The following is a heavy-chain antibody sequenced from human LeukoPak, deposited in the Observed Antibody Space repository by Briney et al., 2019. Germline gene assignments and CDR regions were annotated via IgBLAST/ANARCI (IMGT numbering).Heavy chain of an antibody. J-gene: IGHJ4*02. CDR3: AGSGTVTTLPDY. V-gene: IGHV4-59*11. CDR1: GDSMENHY. CDR2: KYWSGTS. D-gene: IGHD4-17*01. Sequence: SETLSLACNVSGDSMENHYWSWIRQPPGKGLEWIGYKYWSGTSNYNPSLKSRVTISVDTSNNQVSLKLTSVTAADTDVYYCAGSGTVTTLPDYWGQGTLVTVSS.